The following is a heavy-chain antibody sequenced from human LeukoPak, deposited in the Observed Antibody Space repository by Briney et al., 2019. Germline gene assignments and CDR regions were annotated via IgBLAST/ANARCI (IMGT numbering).Heavy chain of an antibody. CDR3: AIYFYHSGTNWYDVFDV. Sequence: ASVKVSCKASGYTFTTYGISWVRQAPGQGLEWIGWVSGNNGNTNYAQKLQGRVTMTTDTSTNTAYMELRSLRSDDTAVYYCAIYFYHSGTNWYDVFDVWGQGTMVTVSS. D-gene: IGHD1-1*01. J-gene: IGHJ3*01. CDR2: VSGNNGNT. V-gene: IGHV1-18*01. CDR1: GYTFTTYG.